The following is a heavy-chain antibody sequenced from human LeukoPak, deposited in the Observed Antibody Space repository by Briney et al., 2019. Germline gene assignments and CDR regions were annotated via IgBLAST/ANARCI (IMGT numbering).Heavy chain of an antibody. D-gene: IGHD3-10*01. CDR1: GGSFSGYY. CDR3: ARDQSGWFDP. CDR2: INHSGST. V-gene: IGHV4-34*01. Sequence: SETLSLTCAVYGGSFSGYYWSWIRQPPGKGLEWIGEINHSGSTNYNPSLKSRVTISVDTSKNQFSLKLSSVTAADTAVYYCARDQSGWFDPWGQGTLVTVSS. J-gene: IGHJ5*02.